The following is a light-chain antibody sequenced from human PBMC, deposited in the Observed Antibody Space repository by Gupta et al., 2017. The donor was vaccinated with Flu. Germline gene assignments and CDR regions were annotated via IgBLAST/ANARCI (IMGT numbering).Light chain of an antibody. V-gene: IGKV1-39*01. J-gene: IGKJ4*01. CDR3: QQSYSTPLT. CDR2: AAS. Sequence: DIQXXQSPSXXSASXGDRVTITCRASQSISSYLNWYQQKPGKAPKLLIYAASSLQSGVPSRFSGSGSGTDFTLTISSLQPEDFATYYCQQSYSTPLTFGGGTKVEIK. CDR1: QSISSY.